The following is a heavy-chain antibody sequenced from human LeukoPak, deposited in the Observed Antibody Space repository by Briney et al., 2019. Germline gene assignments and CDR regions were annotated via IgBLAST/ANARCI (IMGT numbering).Heavy chain of an antibody. Sequence: GGSLRLSCAASGFTFSSYRMSWVRQAPGKGLEWVANIKQDGSEKYYVDSVKGRFTISRDNAKNSLYLQMNSLRAEDTAVYYCARVCPWAGYYRTCFDYWGQGTLVTVSS. J-gene: IGHJ4*02. CDR3: ARVCPWAGYYRTCFDY. V-gene: IGHV3-7*03. CDR1: GFTFSSYR. CDR2: IKQDGSEK. D-gene: IGHD3/OR15-3a*01.